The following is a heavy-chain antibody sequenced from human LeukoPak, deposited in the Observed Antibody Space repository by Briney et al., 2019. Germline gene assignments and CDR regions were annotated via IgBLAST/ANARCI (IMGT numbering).Heavy chain of an antibody. CDR3: AKGLWYYYDSSGYVDY. CDR1: GFTVSSNY. J-gene: IGHJ4*02. CDR2: IHSGGNT. D-gene: IGHD3-22*01. V-gene: IGHV3-53*05. Sequence: PGGSLRLSCAASGFTVSSNYMSWVRQAPGKGLEWVSVIHSGGNTYYADSVKGRFTISRDKSKNTLYLQMNSLRAEDTAVYYCAKGLWYYYDSSGYVDYWGQGTLVTVSS.